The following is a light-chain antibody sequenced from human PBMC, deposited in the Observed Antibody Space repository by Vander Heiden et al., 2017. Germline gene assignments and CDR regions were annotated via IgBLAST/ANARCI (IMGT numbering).Light chain of an antibody. CDR3: QQNRT. V-gene: IGKV3-20*01. J-gene: IGKJ1*01. Sequence: EIVLTQSPGTLSLSPGERATLSCRVSQSVSSHYLAWYQKKPGQAPRLLMYDASSRATGISDRFSGSGSGTDFTLTITRLEPEDFAVYYCQQNRTFGQGNKGEIK. CDR1: QSVSSHY. CDR2: DAS.